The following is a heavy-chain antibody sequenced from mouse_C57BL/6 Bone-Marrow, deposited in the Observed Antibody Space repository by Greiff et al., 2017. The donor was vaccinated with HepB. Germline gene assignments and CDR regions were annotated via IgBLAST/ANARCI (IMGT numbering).Heavy chain of an antibody. CDR1: GYTFTEYT. J-gene: IGHJ3*01. CDR3: ARHEGVAYYDYDLPWFAY. CDR2: FYPGSGSI. V-gene: IGHV1-62-2*01. Sequence: QVQLQQSGAELVKPGASVKLSCKASGYTFTEYTIHWVKQRSGQGLEWIGWFYPGSGSIKYNEKFKDKATLTADKSSSTVYMELSRLTSEDSAVYFCARHEGVAYYDYDLPWFAYWGQGTLVTVSA. D-gene: IGHD2-4*01.